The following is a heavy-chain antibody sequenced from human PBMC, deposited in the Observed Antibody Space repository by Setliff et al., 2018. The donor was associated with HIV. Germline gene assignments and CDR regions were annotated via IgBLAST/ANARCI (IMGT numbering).Heavy chain of an antibody. D-gene: IGHD4-17*01. CDR1: GFSFSDYY. J-gene: IGHJ4*02. Sequence: PGGSLRLSCAASGFSFSDYYMSWVRQAPGKGLEWLSYISSNSGSYTSYADSVKCRFTISRDNARNSLYLQMTSLRAEDTALYYCSSDRMADHGSYDYWGQGTLVTVSS. CDR2: ISSNSGSYT. V-gene: IGHV3-11*06. CDR3: SSDRMADHGSYDY.